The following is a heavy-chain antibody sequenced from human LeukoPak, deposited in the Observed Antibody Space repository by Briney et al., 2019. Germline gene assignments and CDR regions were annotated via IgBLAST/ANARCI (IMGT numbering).Heavy chain of an antibody. J-gene: IGHJ4*02. CDR2: ISGSGGST. D-gene: IGHD4-17*01. CDR3: ANMPYGDYIDY. V-gene: IGHV3-23*01. Sequence: GGSLRLSCAASGFTLSSYSMSWVRQAPGKGLEWVSAISGSGGSTYYADSVKGRFTISRDNSKNTLYLQMNSLRAEDTAVYYCANMPYGDYIDYWGQGTLVTVSS. CDR1: GFTLSSYS.